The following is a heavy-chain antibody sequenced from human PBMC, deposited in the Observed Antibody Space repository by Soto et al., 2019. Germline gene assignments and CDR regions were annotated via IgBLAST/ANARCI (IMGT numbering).Heavy chain of an antibody. Sequence: PSETLSLTCTVSGGSISSGGYYLSWIRQHPGKGLEWIGYIYYSGSTYYNPSLKSRVTISVDTAKNQFSLKLSSVTAADTAVYYYARAPGGFGSDAWLGHWGQGTMVTVSS. D-gene: IGHD5-18*01. CDR1: GGSISSGGYY. J-gene: IGHJ4*02. CDR3: ARAPGGFGSDAWLGH. CDR2: IYYSGST. V-gene: IGHV4-31*03.